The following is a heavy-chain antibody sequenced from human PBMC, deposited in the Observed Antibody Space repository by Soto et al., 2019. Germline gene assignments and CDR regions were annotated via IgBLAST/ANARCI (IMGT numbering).Heavy chain of an antibody. CDR3: ARAISGSVT. CDR1: GITYNTYA. Sequence: QVQLVQSGAGMKKPGASVKLSCKASGITYNTYAIHGVRQAPGQGLEWMGWINAGNVDTRYSQNFQGRVTLTRDTSASTVYMDLDSLKFEDTGVYYCARAISGSVTWGQGTLVTVSS. J-gene: IGHJ4*02. D-gene: IGHD6-19*01. V-gene: IGHV1-3*01. CDR2: INAGNVDT.